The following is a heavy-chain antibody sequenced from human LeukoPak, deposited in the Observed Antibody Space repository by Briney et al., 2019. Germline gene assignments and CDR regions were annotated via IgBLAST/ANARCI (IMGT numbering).Heavy chain of an antibody. J-gene: IGHJ5*01. CDR1: GDSIGAYY. D-gene: IGHD4-17*01. CDR2: IYKSMYSGGST. V-gene: IGHV4-4*07. CDR3: VRDPTTVTTFFDL. Sequence: SETLSLICTVSGDSIGAYYWSWIRQPAGKGLEWIGRIYKSMYSGGSTDYNPSLKSRVTMSVDTSKNQLSLKLSSLTAADTAVYYCVRDPTTVTTFFDLWGQGTLVTVSS.